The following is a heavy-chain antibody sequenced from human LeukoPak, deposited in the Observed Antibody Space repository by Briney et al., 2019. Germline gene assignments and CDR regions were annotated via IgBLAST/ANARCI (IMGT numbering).Heavy chain of an antibody. CDR2: IYYSGST. CDR3: ASGSYYFDY. V-gene: IGHV4-59*08. CDR1: GGSIRSYY. Sequence: SETLSLTCTVSGGSIRSYYWSWIRQPPGKGLEWIGYIYYSGSTKYNPSLKSRATIPVDTSKNQFSLKLSSVTAADTAVYYCASGSYYFDYWGQGTLVTVSS. D-gene: IGHD1-26*01. J-gene: IGHJ4*02.